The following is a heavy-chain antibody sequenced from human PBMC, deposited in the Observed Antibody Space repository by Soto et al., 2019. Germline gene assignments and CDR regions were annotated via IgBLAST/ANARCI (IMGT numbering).Heavy chain of an antibody. CDR2: ISWDGDST. J-gene: IGHJ6*02. Sequence: GGSLRLSCAASGFTFDDYTMHWVRQAPGKGLEWVSLISWDGDSTYYADSVKGRFTISRDNSKNSLYLQMNSLRTEDTALYYCAKSYCSGGSCADYYFYYGMDVWGQGTTVTV. V-gene: IGHV3-43*01. CDR1: GFTFDDYT. CDR3: AKSYCSGGSCADYYFYYGMDV. D-gene: IGHD2-15*01.